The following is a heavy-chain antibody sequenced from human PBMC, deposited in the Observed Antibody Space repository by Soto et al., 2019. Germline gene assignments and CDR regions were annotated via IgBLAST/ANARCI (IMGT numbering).Heavy chain of an antibody. J-gene: IGHJ6*02. Sequence: LSLTFAVYGGSFSGYYWSWIRQPPGKGLEWIGEINHSGSTNYNPSLKSRVTISVDTSKNQFSLKLSSVTAADTAVYYCARLVGANVIYYYYYGMDVWGQGTTVTVSS. CDR1: GGSFSGYY. D-gene: IGHD1-26*01. V-gene: IGHV4-34*01. CDR3: ARLVGANVIYYYYYGMDV. CDR2: INHSGST.